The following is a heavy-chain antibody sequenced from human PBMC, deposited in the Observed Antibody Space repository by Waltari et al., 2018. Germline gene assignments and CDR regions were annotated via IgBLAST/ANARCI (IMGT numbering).Heavy chain of an antibody. CDR3: ARESRFLEWLFNWFDP. Sequence: QVQLQESGPGLVKPSETLSLTCTVSGGSISSYYWSWIRQPAGKGLEWIGRIYTSGSTNYHPPLKSRVTMSVDTSKNQFSLKLSSVTAADTAVYYCARESRFLEWLFNWFDPWGQGTLVTVSS. CDR1: GGSISSYY. V-gene: IGHV4-4*07. CDR2: IYTSGST. J-gene: IGHJ5*02. D-gene: IGHD3-3*01.